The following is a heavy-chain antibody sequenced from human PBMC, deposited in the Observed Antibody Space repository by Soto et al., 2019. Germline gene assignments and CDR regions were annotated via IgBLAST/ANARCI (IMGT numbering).Heavy chain of an antibody. CDR3: AKEGGIFGVVIIALRLYGMDV. Sequence: GGSLRLSCAASGFTFSSYGMHWVRQAPGKGLEWVAVISYDGSNKYYADSVKGRFTISRDNSKNTLYLQMNSLRAEDTAVYYCAKEGGIFGVVIIALRLYGMDVWGQGTTVTVSS. CDR2: ISYDGSNK. D-gene: IGHD3-3*01. CDR1: GFTFSSYG. V-gene: IGHV3-30*18. J-gene: IGHJ6*02.